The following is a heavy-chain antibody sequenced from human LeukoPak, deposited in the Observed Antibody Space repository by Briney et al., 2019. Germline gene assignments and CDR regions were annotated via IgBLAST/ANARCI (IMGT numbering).Heavy chain of an antibody. V-gene: IGHV4-4*07. CDR1: GGSINNYY. J-gene: IGHJ3*02. CDR2: VYASGSF. D-gene: IGHD3-16*01. Sequence: SETLSLTCTVSGGSINNYYWNWIRQPAGKGLEWIGRVYASGSFRYNPSLKSRATMSVDTSKNQVSLTVTSTTAADTAIYFCARDQSGSGGHKNDAFDIWGHGTMVTVSS. CDR3: ARDQSGSGGHKNDAFDI.